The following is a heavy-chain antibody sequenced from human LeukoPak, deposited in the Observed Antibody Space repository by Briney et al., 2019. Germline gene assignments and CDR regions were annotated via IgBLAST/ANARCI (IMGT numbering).Heavy chain of an antibody. V-gene: IGHV1-8*03. D-gene: IGHD4-11*01. CDR3: ARGGYSNYVEWCRRGQAQNDY. CDR2: MNPNSGNT. CDR1: GYTFTSYD. Sequence: GASVKVSCKASGYTFTSYDINWVRQATGQGLEWMGWMNPNSGNTGYAQKFQGRVTITRNTSISTAYMELSSLRSEDTAVYYCARGGYSNYVEWCRRGQAQNDYWGQGTLVTVSS. J-gene: IGHJ4*02.